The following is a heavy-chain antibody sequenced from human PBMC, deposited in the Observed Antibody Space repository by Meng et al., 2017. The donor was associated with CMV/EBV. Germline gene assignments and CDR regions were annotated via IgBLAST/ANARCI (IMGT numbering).Heavy chain of an antibody. CDR3: ARFRGATYYDFWSGYYSPYYFDY. Sequence: GGSLRLSCKGSGYSFTSYWIGWVRQMPGKGLEGMGIIYPGDSDTRYSPSFQGQVTISADKSISTAYLQWSSLKASDTAMYYCARFRGATYYDFWSGYYSPYYFDYWGQGTMVTVSS. CDR2: IYPGDSDT. J-gene: IGHJ4*02. D-gene: IGHD3-3*01. V-gene: IGHV5-51*01. CDR1: GYSFTSYW.